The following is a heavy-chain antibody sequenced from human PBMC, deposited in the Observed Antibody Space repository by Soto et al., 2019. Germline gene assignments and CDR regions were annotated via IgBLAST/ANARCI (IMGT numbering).Heavy chain of an antibody. J-gene: IGHJ5*02. Sequence: GGSLRLSCAASGVTFSSYAMHWVRQAPGKGLEYVSAISSNGGSTYYANSVKGRFTISRDNSKNTLYLQMGSLRAEDMAVYYCARGPTYYYDSSGYTWGQGTLVTVSS. D-gene: IGHD3-22*01. V-gene: IGHV3-64*01. CDR3: ARGPTYYYDSSGYT. CDR1: GVTFSSYA. CDR2: ISSNGGST.